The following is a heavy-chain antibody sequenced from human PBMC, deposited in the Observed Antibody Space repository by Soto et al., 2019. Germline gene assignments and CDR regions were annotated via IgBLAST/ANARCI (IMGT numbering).Heavy chain of an antibody. CDR2: INHSGST. J-gene: IGHJ4*02. CDR3: ATMTTVTSYYFDY. D-gene: IGHD4-17*01. V-gene: IGHV4-34*01. CDR1: GGSFSGCY. Sequence: SETLSLTCAVYGGSFSGCYWSWIRQPPGKGLEWIGEINHSGSTNYNPSLKSRVTISVDTSKNQFSLKLSSVTAADTAVYYCATMTTVTSYYFDYWGQGTLVTVSS.